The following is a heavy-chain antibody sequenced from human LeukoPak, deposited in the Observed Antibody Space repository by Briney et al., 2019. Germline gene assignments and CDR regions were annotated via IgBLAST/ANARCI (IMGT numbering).Heavy chain of an antibody. D-gene: IGHD5-12*01. J-gene: IGHJ4*02. CDR2: IYTSGST. CDR3: ARVSGYDWESFYDY. Sequence: PSETLSLTCTVSGGSISSYYWSWIRQPAGKGLEWIGRIYTSGSTNYNPSLKSRVTISVDTSKNQFSLKLSSVTAADTAMYYCARVSGYDWESFYDYWGQGSLVTVSS. V-gene: IGHV4-4*07. CDR1: GGSISSYY.